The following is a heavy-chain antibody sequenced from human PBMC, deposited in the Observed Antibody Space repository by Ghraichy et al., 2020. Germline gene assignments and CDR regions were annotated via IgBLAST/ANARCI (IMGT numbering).Heavy chain of an antibody. Sequence: GGSLRLSCAASGFTFDDYTMHWVRQAPGKGLEWVSLISWDGGSTYYADSVKGRFTISRDNSKNSLYLQMNSLRTEDTALYYCAKVSGYYYNYGMDVWGQGTTVTVSS. CDR2: ISWDGGST. CDR3: AKVSGYYYNYGMDV. V-gene: IGHV3-43*01. J-gene: IGHJ6*02. CDR1: GFTFDDYT.